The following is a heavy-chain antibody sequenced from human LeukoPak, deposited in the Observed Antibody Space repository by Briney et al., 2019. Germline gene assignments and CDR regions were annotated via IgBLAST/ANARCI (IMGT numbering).Heavy chain of an antibody. D-gene: IGHD3-16*01. CDR3: ARLGPNWFDP. Sequence: PSETLSLTCAVYGGSFSGYYWSWIRQPPGKGLEWIGEINHSGSTNYNPSLKSRVTISVATSKNQFSLKLSSVTAADTAVYYCARLGPNWFDPWGQGTLVTVSS. CDR2: INHSGST. J-gene: IGHJ5*02. CDR1: GGSFSGYY. V-gene: IGHV4-34*01.